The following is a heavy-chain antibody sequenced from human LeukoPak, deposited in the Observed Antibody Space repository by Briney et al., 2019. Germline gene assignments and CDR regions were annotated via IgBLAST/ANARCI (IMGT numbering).Heavy chain of an antibody. Sequence: ASVKVSCKASGYTFTSYDINWVRQATGQGLEWMGWMNPNSGNIGYAQKFQGRVTMTRDMSTSTVYMELSSLRSEDTAVYYCATPGGGSYHWGQGTLVTVSS. CDR1: GYTFTSYD. V-gene: IGHV1-8*02. D-gene: IGHD1-26*01. J-gene: IGHJ5*02. CDR3: ATPGGGSYH. CDR2: MNPNSGNI.